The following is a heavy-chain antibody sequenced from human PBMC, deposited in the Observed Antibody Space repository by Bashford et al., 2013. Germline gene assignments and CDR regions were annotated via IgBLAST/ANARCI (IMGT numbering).Heavy chain of an antibody. CDR2: SDPEDGET. D-gene: IGHD3-9*01. CDR3: AMGNVIRYFDWYG. J-gene: IGHJ4*02. V-gene: IGHV1-24*01. CDR1: GYTFTGYY. Sequence: VASVKVSCKASGYTFTGYYMHWVRQTPGKGLEWMGGSDPEDGETIYAQKFQGRVTMTEDTSTDTAYMELSSLRFEDTAVYYCAMGNVIRYFDWYGWGQGTLVTVSS.